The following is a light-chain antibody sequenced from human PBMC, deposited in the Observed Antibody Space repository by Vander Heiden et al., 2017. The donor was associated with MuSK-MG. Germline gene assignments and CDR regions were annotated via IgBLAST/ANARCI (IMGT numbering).Light chain of an antibody. CDR3: QQYYSTLAVT. CDR2: GTS. Sequence: DIQMTQSPSSLSASVGDRVTITCRASQDIAKSLAWYQQKSGRAPKLLMYGTSTLESGVPSRFSGSGSGTEYTLTISSLQPEDFATYNCQQYYSTLAVTFGGGTRVELK. CDR1: QDIAKS. J-gene: IGKJ4*01. V-gene: IGKV1-NL1*01.